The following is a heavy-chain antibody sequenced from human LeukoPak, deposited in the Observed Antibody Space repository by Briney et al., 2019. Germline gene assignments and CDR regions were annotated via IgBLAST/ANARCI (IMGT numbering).Heavy chain of an antibody. Sequence: GAPVKASCTPFGYTFSAYYMPWVRQAPGQRLQWLGRINSNNGVTNYAQNFQGRVTMTRDTPINTSYMEVTGLTSNDTSLYCCARSLSARFGERNAFDVWGQGTLVTV. CDR1: GYTFSAYY. J-gene: IGHJ3*01. CDR2: INSNNGVT. CDR3: ARSLSARFGERNAFDV. V-gene: IGHV1-2*06. D-gene: IGHD3-10*01.